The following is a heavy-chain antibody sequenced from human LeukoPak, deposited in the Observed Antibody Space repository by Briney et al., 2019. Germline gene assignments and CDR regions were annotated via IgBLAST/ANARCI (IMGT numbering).Heavy chain of an antibody. CDR2: IYYSGST. J-gene: IGHJ4*02. CDR3: ARQWDYSDSSGRALNYFDF. Sequence: KASETLYLTCTVSGGSISSRNSYWGWIRQPPGKGLEWIGSIYYSGSTYYNPSLKSRVTISADASKMQFSLKLSSVTAADTAVYYCARQWDYSDSSGRALNYFDFWGQGTLVTVAS. V-gene: IGHV4-39*01. D-gene: IGHD3-22*01. CDR1: GGSISSRNSY.